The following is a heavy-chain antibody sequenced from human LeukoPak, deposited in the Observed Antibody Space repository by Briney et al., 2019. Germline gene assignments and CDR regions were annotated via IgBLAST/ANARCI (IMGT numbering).Heavy chain of an antibody. V-gene: IGHV3-33*06. CDR1: GFTFSSYT. CDR2: IWYDGSNK. Sequence: GRSLRLSCAASGFTFSSYTMHWVRQAPGKGLEWVAVIWYDGSNKYYADSVKGRFTISRDNSKNTLYLQMNSLRAEDTAVYYCAKLSHWLLPFYFDYWGQGTLVTVSS. D-gene: IGHD4-23*01. J-gene: IGHJ4*02. CDR3: AKLSHWLLPFYFDY.